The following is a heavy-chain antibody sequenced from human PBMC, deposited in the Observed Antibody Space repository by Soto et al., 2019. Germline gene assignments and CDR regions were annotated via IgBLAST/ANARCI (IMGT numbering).Heavy chain of an antibody. CDR1: GFTFTSSA. Sequence: SVKVSCKASGFTFTSSAMQWVRQARGQRLEWIGWIVVGSGNTNYAQKFQERVTITKDTSTSTAYMELSSLRSEDTAVYYCERVAPYYYDSGTYYQIDYWGQGTLVTVSS. J-gene: IGHJ4*02. V-gene: IGHV1-58*02. CDR3: ERVAPYYYDSGTYYQIDY. D-gene: IGHD3-10*01. CDR2: IVVGSGNT.